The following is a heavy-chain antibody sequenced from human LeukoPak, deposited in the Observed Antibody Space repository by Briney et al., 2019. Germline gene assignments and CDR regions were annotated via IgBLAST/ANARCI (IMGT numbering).Heavy chain of an antibody. D-gene: IGHD3-22*01. CDR1: GGSISSSSYY. V-gene: IGHV4-39*07. J-gene: IGHJ3*02. CDR2: IYYSGST. CDR3: ARDVAYYYDSSCYSDAFDI. Sequence: SETLSLTCTVSGGSISSSSYYWGWIRQPPGKGLEWIGSIYYSGSTYYNPSLKSRITISVDTSKNQFSLKLSSVTAADTAVYYCARDVAYYYDSSCYSDAFDIWGQGTMVTVSS.